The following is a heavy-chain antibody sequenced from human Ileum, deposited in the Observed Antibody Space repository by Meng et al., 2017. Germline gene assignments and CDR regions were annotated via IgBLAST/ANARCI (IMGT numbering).Heavy chain of an antibody. CDR2: IFQSGRT. CDR3: ATSNDRDVYYLGY. J-gene: IGHJ4*02. D-gene: IGHD3-22*01. Sequence: QLRLQESGPRQVKPSGTLSLTCAGSGPEWSWGRTPPGKGLEWIGKIFQSGRTNYNPSLKRRVTISIDKSKSQISLQLSAVTAADTAVYSCATSNDRDVYYLGYWGQGTLVTVSS. V-gene: IGHV4-4*02. CDR1: GPE.